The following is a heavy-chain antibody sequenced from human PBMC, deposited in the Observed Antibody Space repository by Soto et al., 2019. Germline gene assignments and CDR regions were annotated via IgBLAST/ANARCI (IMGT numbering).Heavy chain of an antibody. CDR3: VKGRNYYGSGSPGPY. D-gene: IGHD3-10*01. V-gene: IGHV3-64D*06. CDR2: ISSNGGST. J-gene: IGHJ4*02. Sequence: GGSLRLSCSASGFTFSSYAMHWVRQAPGKGLEYVSAISSNGGSTYYADSVKGRFTISRDNSKNTLYLQMSSLRAEDTAVYYCVKGRNYYGSGSPGPYWGQGTLVTVSS. CDR1: GFTFSSYA.